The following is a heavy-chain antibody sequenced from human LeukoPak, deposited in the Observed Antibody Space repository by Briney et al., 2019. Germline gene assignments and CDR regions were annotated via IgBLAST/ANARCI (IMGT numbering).Heavy chain of an antibody. CDR3: ARDIVGADYFDY. D-gene: IGHD1-26*01. J-gene: IGHJ4*02. V-gene: IGHV4-59*01. CDR1: GGSISSYF. Sequence: PSETLSLTCTVSGGSISSYFWSWIRQPPGKGLEWIGYIYYSGSTNYNPSLKSRVTISVDTSKNQFSLKLSPVTAADTAVYYCARDIVGADYFDYWGQGTLVTVSS. CDR2: IYYSGST.